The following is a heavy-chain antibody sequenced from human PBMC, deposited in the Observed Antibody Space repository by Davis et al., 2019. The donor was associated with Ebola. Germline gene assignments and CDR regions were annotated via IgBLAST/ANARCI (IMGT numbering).Heavy chain of an antibody. D-gene: IGHD6-19*01. CDR1: GYSFPSYW. J-gene: IGHJ4*02. Sequence: GESLKISCKGSGYSFPSYWIGWVRQMPGEGLEWMGSIYPGDSDTKYSPSFEGQVTISADKSISTAYLQLNSLKASDTAKYFCARLTSLRYSSHLSFDWWGQGTLVTVSS. V-gene: IGHV5-51*01. CDR3: ARLTSLRYSSHLSFDW. CDR2: IYPGDSDT.